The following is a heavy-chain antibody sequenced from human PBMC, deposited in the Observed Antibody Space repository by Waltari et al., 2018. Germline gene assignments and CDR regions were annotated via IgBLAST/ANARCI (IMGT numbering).Heavy chain of an antibody. CDR2: IYYNGNT. CDR1: GGSITGYY. D-gene: IGHD4-17*01. Sequence: QVQLQESGPGLVKPSETLSLTCTVSGGSITGYYWSWIRQPPGKGFEGIGHIYYNGNTDYNPSLKSRVTISVDTSKNQFSLKLSSVTAADTAVYYCAREIYGGNSRPYDYWGQGTLVTVSS. CDR3: AREIYGGNSRPYDY. J-gene: IGHJ4*02. V-gene: IGHV4-59*01.